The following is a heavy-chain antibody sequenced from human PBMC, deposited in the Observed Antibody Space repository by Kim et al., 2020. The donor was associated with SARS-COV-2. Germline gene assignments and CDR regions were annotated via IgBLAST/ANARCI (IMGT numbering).Heavy chain of an antibody. CDR2: IRSNNHGGTT. J-gene: IGHJ4*01. V-gene: IGHV3-49*04. CDR1: GFRFGDYA. D-gene: IGHD3-22*01. Sequence: GGSLRLSCSASGFRFGDYAMSWVRQAPGKGLEWVGFIRSNNHGGTTEYAASVKGRFTISRDDSKSIVSLQMDSLRTEDTAIYYCTRRSGYSSGYYPPDY. CDR3: TRRSGYSSGYYPPDY.